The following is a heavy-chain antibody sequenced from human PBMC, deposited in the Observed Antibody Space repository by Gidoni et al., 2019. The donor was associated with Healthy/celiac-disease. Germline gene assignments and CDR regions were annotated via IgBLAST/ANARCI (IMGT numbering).Heavy chain of an antibody. CDR2: INHSGST. CDR3: ARGLGAAAGPYYYYGMDV. J-gene: IGHJ6*02. D-gene: IGHD6-13*01. Sequence: QVQLQQLGVGLLKPSETLSLTCAAYGGSFSGYYWSWFRQPPGKGLEWIGEINHSGSTNYNPTLKSRVTISVDTSKNQFALKLSSVTAADTAVYYCARGLGAAAGPYYYYGMDVWGQGTTVTVSS. CDR1: GGSFSGYY. V-gene: IGHV4-34*01.